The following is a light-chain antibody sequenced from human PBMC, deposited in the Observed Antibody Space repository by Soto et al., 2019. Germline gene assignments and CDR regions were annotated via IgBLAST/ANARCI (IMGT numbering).Light chain of an antibody. J-gene: IGLJ1*01. V-gene: IGLV2-14*01. CDR3: SSYTSSSTLDYV. Sequence: QSALTQPASVSGSPGQSITISCTATSSDVGGYNYVYWYQQHPGKAPKLMIYDVSNRPSWVSHRFSGSKSGNTAPLTISGLQAEDEADYYCSSYTSSSTLDYVFGTGTKLTVL. CDR1: SSDVGGYNY. CDR2: DVS.